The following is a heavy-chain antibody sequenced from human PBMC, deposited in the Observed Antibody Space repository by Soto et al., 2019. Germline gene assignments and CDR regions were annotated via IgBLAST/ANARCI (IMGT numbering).Heavy chain of an antibody. CDR2: ISGYSANT. CDR1: GYTFTSFG. CDR3: ARGTGDLAY. D-gene: IGHD7-27*01. J-gene: IGHJ4*02. V-gene: IGHV1-18*04. Sequence: QIHLVQSGAEMKKPGASVKVSCKASGYTFTSFGISWVRQAPGQGLEWMGWISGYSANTHYAHKVQGRVSMTTDTSTNTAYMELRSLRSDDTAVYYCARGTGDLAYWGQGTLVTVSS.